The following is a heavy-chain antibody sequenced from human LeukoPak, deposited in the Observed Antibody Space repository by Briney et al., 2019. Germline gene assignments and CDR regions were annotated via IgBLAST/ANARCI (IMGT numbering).Heavy chain of an antibody. D-gene: IGHD1-26*01. Sequence: GASVKVSCKASGYTFTSYGISWVRQAPGQGLEWMGWISAYNGNTNYAQKLQGRVTMTTDTSTSTAYMELRSLRSDDTAVYYCARDLVLWGGSSTFNRFDYWGQGTLVTVSS. CDR2: ISAYNGNT. CDR1: GYTFTSYG. CDR3: ARDLVLWGGSSTFNRFDY. V-gene: IGHV1-18*01. J-gene: IGHJ4*02.